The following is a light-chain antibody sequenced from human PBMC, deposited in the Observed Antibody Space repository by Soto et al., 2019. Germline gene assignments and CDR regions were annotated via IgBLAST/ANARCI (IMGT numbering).Light chain of an antibody. CDR2: AAY. V-gene: IGKV1-39*01. CDR1: QSISSY. CDR3: QQSYSIPRG. J-gene: IGKJ2*03. Sequence: DIQMTQSPSSLSASVGDRVTITCRASQSISSYLNWYQQKPGKAPKLLIYAAYSLQSGVPSRFSGSGSGTDFTLTISSLQPEDFATYYCQQSYSIPRGFGQGTKLEIK.